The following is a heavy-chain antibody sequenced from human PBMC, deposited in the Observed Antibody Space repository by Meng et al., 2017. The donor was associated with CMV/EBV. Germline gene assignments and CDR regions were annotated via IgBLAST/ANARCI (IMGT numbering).Heavy chain of an antibody. CDR2: ISYDGSNK. Sequence: GGSLRLSCAASGFTFSSYAMHWVRQAPGKGLEWVAVISYDGSNKYYADSVKGRFTISRDNSKNTLYLQMNSLRAEDTAEYYCARVRTVTTPYYYYYYGMDVWGQGTTVTVSS. V-gene: IGHV3-30-3*01. J-gene: IGHJ6*02. CDR3: ARVRTVTTPYYYYYYGMDV. CDR1: GFTFSSYA. D-gene: IGHD4-17*01.